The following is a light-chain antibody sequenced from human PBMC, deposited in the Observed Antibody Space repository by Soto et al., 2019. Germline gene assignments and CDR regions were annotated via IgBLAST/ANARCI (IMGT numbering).Light chain of an antibody. Sequence: ERVMMQSPATLSVSPGERATLSCRASQSVSNNYLAWYQQKPGQAPRLLIYGASNRATGIPDRFSGSGSGTDFTLTISRLEPEDFAVYYCQQYDSSPKTFGQGTKVDIK. V-gene: IGKV3-20*01. CDR1: QSVSNNY. J-gene: IGKJ1*01. CDR2: GAS. CDR3: QQYDSSPKT.